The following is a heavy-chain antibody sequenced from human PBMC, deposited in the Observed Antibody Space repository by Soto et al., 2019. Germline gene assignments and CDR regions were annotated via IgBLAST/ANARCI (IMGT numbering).Heavy chain of an antibody. D-gene: IGHD3-22*01. J-gene: IGHJ4*02. CDR2: ISGSGGST. V-gene: IGHV3-23*01. CDR3: AKDVLFYYDSSGYYQYFDY. Sequence: GGSLRLSCAASGFTFSSYAMSWVRQAPGKRLEWVSAISGSGGSTYYADFVKGRFTISRDNSKNTLYLQMNSLRAEDTAVYYCAKDVLFYYDSSGYYQYFDYWGQGTLVTVSS. CDR1: GFTFSSYA.